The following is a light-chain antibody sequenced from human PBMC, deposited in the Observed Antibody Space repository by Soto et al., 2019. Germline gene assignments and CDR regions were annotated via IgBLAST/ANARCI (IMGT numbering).Light chain of an antibody. CDR1: QSINSY. V-gene: IGKV3-11*01. J-gene: IGKJ2*01. Sequence: EIGLTQSRATLPLSPGERATRACRTSQSINSYLAWYQQKPGQSPRLLIYDASNRATGIPARFSGSGSGTDFTLTISRLEPEDFAVYYCQQRSNWPPATFGQGTKLEIK. CDR3: QQRSNWPPAT. CDR2: DAS.